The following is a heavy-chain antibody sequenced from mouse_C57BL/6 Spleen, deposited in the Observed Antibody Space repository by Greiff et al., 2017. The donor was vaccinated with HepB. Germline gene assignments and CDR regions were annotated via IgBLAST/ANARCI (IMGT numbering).Heavy chain of an antibody. Sequence: EVKLKQSGAELVRPGASVKLSCTASGFNIKDYYMHWVKQRPEQGLEWIGRIDPEDGDTEYAPKFQGKATMTADTSSNTAYLQLSSLTSEDTAVYYCTRYYYGSSQFAYWGQGTLVTVSA. CDR2: IDPEDGDT. V-gene: IGHV14-1*01. D-gene: IGHD1-1*01. CDR1: GFNIKDYY. CDR3: TRYYYGSSQFAY. J-gene: IGHJ3*01.